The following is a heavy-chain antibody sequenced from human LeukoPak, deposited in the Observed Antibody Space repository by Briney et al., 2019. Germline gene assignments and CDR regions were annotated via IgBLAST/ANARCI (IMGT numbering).Heavy chain of an antibody. J-gene: IGHJ4*02. Sequence: PSQTLSLTCGISGDIVSSNSGAWHWIRQSPSRGLGWLGRTYYRSQWSNDFALSVKIRISINPDTSKNHFSLQLNSVTPEDTAVYYCARMVGATRSFHYWGQGALVTVSS. CDR1: GDIVSSNSGA. CDR2: TYYRSQWSN. V-gene: IGHV6-1*01. D-gene: IGHD1-26*01. CDR3: ARMVGATRSFHY.